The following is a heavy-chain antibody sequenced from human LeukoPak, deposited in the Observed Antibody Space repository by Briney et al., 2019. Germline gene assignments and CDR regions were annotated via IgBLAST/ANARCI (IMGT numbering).Heavy chain of an antibody. D-gene: IGHD6-19*01. V-gene: IGHV3-33*06. Sequence: GGSLRLSCAASGFTFSSYGMHWVRQAPGKGLEWVAVIWYGGSNKYYADSVKGRFTISRDNSKNTPYLQMNSLRAEDTAVYYCAKDAYSSGWYVNDAFDIWGQGTMVTVSS. CDR2: IWYGGSNK. CDR3: AKDAYSSGWYVNDAFDI. CDR1: GFTFSSYG. J-gene: IGHJ3*02.